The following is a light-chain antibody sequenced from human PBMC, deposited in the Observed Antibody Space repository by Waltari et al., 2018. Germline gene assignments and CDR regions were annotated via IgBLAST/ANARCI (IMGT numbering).Light chain of an antibody. CDR2: YES. J-gene: IGLJ3*02. V-gene: IGLV3-21*04. CDR3: QVWDDVTDSGV. CDR1: NIGSNS. Sequence: YVLTQPPSVSVDPGKPAGLTCGGANIGSNSVNWYQQKPGQAPVLVMLYESDRPPEIPERFSGSNSGNTATLTISWVEAGDEADYHCQVWDDVTDSGVFGGGTKLTVL.